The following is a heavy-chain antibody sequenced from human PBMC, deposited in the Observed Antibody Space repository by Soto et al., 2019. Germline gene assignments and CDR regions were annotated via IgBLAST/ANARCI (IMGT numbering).Heavy chain of an antibody. V-gene: IGHV1-46*01. D-gene: IGHD2-15*01. CDR3: AGGRVPLLPGY. J-gene: IGHJ4*02. Sequence: QVQLVQSGAEVKKPGASVKVSCKASGYTFTSYYMHWVRQAPGQGLEWMGIINPSGGSTSYAQKFQGRGTMTRDTSTSTGYMELSSLRSEDTAVDYCAGGRVPLLPGYWGQGTLVTVSS. CDR2: INPSGGST. CDR1: GYTFTSYY.